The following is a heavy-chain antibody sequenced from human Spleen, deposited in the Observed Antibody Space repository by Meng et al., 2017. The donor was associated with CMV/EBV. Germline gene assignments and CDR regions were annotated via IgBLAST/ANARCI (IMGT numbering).Heavy chain of an antibody. CDR2: IYHNGIT. CDR1: GGSFSPYS. V-gene: IGHV4-34*01. Sequence: AVYGGSFSPYSYSWIRQPPGKGLEWIGQIYHNGITNYNPSLKSRVTLSVDTSKNQFSLQLTSLTAADTAVYYCARSSSGWYDGYFDSWGQGTLVTVSS. CDR3: ARSSSGWYDGYFDS. J-gene: IGHJ4*02. D-gene: IGHD6-19*01.